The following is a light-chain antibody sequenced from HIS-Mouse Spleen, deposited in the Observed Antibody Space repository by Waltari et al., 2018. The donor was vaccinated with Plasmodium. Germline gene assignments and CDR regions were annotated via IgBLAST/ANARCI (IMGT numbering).Light chain of an antibody. CDR3: CSYAGSYTWV. CDR1: SSDVGGYNY. J-gene: IGLJ3*02. V-gene: IGLV2-11*01. Sequence: QSALTQPRSVSGSPGQSGTISCTGTSSDVGGYNYVSWYQQHPGKAPKLMIYDISKRPSGVPYRCSGSKAGNTASLTISGLQAEDEADYDCCSYAGSYTWVFGGGPKLTVL. CDR2: DIS.